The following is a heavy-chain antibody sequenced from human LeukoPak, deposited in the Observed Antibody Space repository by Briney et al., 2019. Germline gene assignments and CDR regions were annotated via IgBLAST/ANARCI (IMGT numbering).Heavy chain of an antibody. V-gene: IGHV3-48*01. CDR1: GFTFSRDS. J-gene: IGHJ4*02. CDR3: ARVLQGEWFFDY. D-gene: IGHD3-3*01. CDR2: ISHDSAIT. Sequence: GGSLRLSCAASGFTFSRDSMNWVRQAPGKGLEWISYISHDSAITYYADSVRGRFTISRDNAKNTLYLQMNSLRAEDTAVYYCARVLQGEWFFDYWGQGTLVTVSS.